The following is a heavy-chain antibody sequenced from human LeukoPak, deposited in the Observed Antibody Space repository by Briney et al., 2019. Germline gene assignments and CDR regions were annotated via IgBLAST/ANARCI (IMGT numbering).Heavy chain of an antibody. V-gene: IGHV3-64D*06. CDR2: ISSNGGST. D-gene: IGHD5-24*01. J-gene: IGHJ4*02. CDR3: VKDRRKATITQVYYFDY. Sequence: GGSLRLSCAASGFTFSSYAMSWVRQAPGKGLEYVSAISSNGGSTYYADSVKGRFTISRDSSKNTLYLQMSSLRAEDTAVYYCVKDRRKATITQVYYFDYWGQGTLVTVSS. CDR1: GFTFSSYA.